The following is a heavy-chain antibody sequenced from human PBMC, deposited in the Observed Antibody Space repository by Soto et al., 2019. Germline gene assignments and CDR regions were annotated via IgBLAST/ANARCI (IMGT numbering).Heavy chain of an antibody. CDR1: GGSFSGYY. V-gene: IGHV4-34*01. Sequence: SETLSLTXAVYGGSFSGYYWSWIRQPPGKGLEWIGEINHSGSTNYNPSLKSRVTISVDTSKNQFSLKLSSVTAADTAVYYCARGRTTFVVVVAYYYYYGMDVWGQGTTVTVSS. CDR2: INHSGST. J-gene: IGHJ6*02. D-gene: IGHD2-15*01. CDR3: ARGRTTFVVVVAYYYYYGMDV.